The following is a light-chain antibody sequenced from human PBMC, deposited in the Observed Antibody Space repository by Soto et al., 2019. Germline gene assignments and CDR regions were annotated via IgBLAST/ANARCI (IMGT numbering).Light chain of an antibody. V-gene: IGLV7-43*01. Sequence: VVTQEPSLTVSPGGTVTLTCASSTGAVTSGYYPNWFQQTPGPAPRALIYSTRKTHSWTPARFSGSLRGGKAALTLSCVQPEDEAADYCRLYYGGAGVVFGGGTKLTVL. CDR2: STR. CDR3: RLYYGGAGVV. CDR1: TGAVTSGYY. J-gene: IGLJ2*01.